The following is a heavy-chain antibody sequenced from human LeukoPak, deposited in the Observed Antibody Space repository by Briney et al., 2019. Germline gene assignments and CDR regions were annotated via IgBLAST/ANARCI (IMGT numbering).Heavy chain of an antibody. D-gene: IGHD1-26*01. J-gene: IGHJ4*02. Sequence: SETLSLTCTVSGGSISSDYWSRIRQPPGKGLEWIGYTSYTGSTNYNPSLKSRLTISVDTSKNQFSLKLRSVTAADTAVYYCARHSNSGSYSGGHWGQGTLVTVSS. V-gene: IGHV4-59*08. CDR2: TSYTGST. CDR3: ARHSNSGSYSGGH. CDR1: GGSISSDY.